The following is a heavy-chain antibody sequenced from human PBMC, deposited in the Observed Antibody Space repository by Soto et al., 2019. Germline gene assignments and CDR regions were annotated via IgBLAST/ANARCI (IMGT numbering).Heavy chain of an antibody. Sequence: SLRLSFAASGFTLSKYGLHLVPPAPGKGLEWVAIAWNDGSNKNYADFVKGRFTISRDNSKNTLYLQMNSLRAEDTAIYYCARDSSGYSPIDYWGHGTLVTVSS. V-gene: IGHV3-33*01. CDR1: GFTLSKYG. CDR3: ARDSSGYSPIDY. J-gene: IGHJ4*01. D-gene: IGHD3-22*01. CDR2: AWNDGSNK.